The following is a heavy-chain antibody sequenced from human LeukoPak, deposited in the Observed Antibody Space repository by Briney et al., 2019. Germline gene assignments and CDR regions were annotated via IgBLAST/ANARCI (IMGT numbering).Heavy chain of an antibody. CDR2: IYNSGNT. V-gene: IGHV4-59*01. D-gene: IGHD3-16*01. CDR1: GGSINSYY. J-gene: IGHJ5*02. CDR3: ARESGSYLWRSWLNP. Sequence: KPSETLSLTCTVSGGSINSYYWTWIRQPPGKGLEWIGNIYNSGNTNYNPSLKTRVTITVDTSKNQFSLKLSSVTAADAAVYYCARESGSYLWRSWLNPWGQGTLVTVSS.